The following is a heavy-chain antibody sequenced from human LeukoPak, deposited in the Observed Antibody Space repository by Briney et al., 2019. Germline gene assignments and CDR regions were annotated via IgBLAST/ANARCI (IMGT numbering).Heavy chain of an antibody. J-gene: IGHJ4*02. V-gene: IGHV1-2*04. CDR2: INPNSGGT. CDR3: ARTEYYYGSGSPDFDY. Sequence: GASVKVSCKASGYTFTGYYMHWVRQAPGQGLEWMGWINPNSGGTNYAQKFQGWVTMTRDTSISTAYMELSRLRSDDTAVYYCARTEYYYGSGSPDFDYWGQGTLVTVSS. CDR1: GYTFTGYY. D-gene: IGHD3-10*01.